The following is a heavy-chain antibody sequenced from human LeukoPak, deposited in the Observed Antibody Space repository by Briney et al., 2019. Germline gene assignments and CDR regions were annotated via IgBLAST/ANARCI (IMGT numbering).Heavy chain of an antibody. CDR3: ARDSRGSFDY. V-gene: IGHV3-30*04. Sequence: GGSLRLSCAASGFTFSSYAMHWVRQAPGKGLEWVAVISYDGSNKYYADSVKGRFTISRDNSMNTLYLQMDSLRAEDTAVYYCARDSRGSFDYWGQGTLVTVSS. CDR2: ISYDGSNK. CDR1: GFTFSSYA. D-gene: IGHD3-10*01. J-gene: IGHJ4*02.